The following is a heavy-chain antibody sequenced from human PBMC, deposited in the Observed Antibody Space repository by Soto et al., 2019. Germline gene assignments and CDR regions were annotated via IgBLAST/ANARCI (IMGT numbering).Heavy chain of an antibody. CDR3: ARAYGSGSYDSFDY. V-gene: IGHV3-33*01. D-gene: IGHD3-10*01. J-gene: IGHJ4*02. Sequence: GGSLRLSCAASGFTFSSYGMHWVRQAPGKGLEWVAVIWYDGSNKYYADSVKGRFTISRDNSKNTLYLQMNSLRAEDTAVYYCARAYGSGSYDSFDYWGQGTLVTVSS. CDR1: GFTFSSYG. CDR2: IWYDGSNK.